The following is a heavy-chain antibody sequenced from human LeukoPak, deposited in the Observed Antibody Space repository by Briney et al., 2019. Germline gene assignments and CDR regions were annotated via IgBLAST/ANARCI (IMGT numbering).Heavy chain of an antibody. V-gene: IGHV3-23*01. Sequence: GGSLRLPCAASGFTFSSYAMSWVRQAPGKGLEWVSAINGSGGSTYYADSVKGRFTISRDNSKNTLYLQMNSLRAEDTAVYYCAKVKPSGNTRWYFDYWGQGTLVTVSS. J-gene: IGHJ4*02. CDR1: GFTFSSYA. CDR3: AKVKPSGNTRWYFDY. D-gene: IGHD1-26*01. CDR2: INGSGGST.